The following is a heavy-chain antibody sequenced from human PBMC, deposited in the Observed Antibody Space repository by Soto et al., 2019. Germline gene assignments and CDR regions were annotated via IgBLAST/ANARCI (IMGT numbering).Heavy chain of an antibody. Sequence: GGAVRRSCVDSGFPCISNSMNWVRQAPGKGLEWVSSISSSSSYIYYADSVKGRFTISRDNAKNSLYLQMNSLRAEDTAVYYCARDRGSSFGDAFGIRGRGAIVT. V-gene: IGHV3-21*01. CDR1: GFPCISNS. CDR2: ISSSSSYI. CDR3: ARDRGSSFGDAFGI. J-gene: IGHJ3*02. D-gene: IGHD6-6*01.